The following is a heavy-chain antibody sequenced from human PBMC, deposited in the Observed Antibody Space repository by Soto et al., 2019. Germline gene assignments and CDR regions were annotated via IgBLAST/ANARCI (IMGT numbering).Heavy chain of an antibody. CDR1: GFTFSSYG. Sequence: GGSLRLSCAASGFTFSSYGMHWVRQAPGKGLEWVAVISYDGSNKYYADSVKGRFTISRDNSKNTLYLQMNSLRAEDTAVYYCAKDLGLEWELLRIYYYYGMDVWGQGTTVTVSS. CDR3: AKDLGLEWELLRIYYYYGMDV. D-gene: IGHD1-26*01. CDR2: ISYDGSNK. V-gene: IGHV3-30*18. J-gene: IGHJ6*02.